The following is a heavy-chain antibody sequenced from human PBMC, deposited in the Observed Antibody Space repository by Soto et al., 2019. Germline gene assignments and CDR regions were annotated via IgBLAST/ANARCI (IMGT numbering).Heavy chain of an antibody. V-gene: IGHV4-30-4*01. CDR3: ARVRTMVRGVIAAPDYGMDV. Sequence: SETLSLTCTVSGSSISSGDYYWSWIRQPPGKGLEWIGYIYYSGSTYYNPSLKSRVTISVDTSKNQFSLKLSSVTAADTAVYYCARVRTMVRGVIAAPDYGMDVWGQGTTVTVSS. CDR2: IYYSGST. D-gene: IGHD3-10*01. CDR1: GSSISSGDYY. J-gene: IGHJ6*02.